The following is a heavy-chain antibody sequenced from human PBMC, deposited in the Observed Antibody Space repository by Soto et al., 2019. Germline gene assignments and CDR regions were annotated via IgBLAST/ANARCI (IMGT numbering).Heavy chain of an antibody. D-gene: IGHD4-4*01. CDR3: ARDQVPNSNYDGSAFDI. CDR2: IWYDGSNK. V-gene: IGHV3-33*01. J-gene: IGHJ3*02. Sequence: QVQLVESGGGVVQPGRSLRLSCAASGFTFSSYGMHWVRQAPGKGLEWVAVIWYDGSNKYYADSVKGRFTISRDNSKNTLYLQMNSLRAEDTAVCYCARDQVPNSNYDGSAFDIWGQGTMVTVSS. CDR1: GFTFSSYG.